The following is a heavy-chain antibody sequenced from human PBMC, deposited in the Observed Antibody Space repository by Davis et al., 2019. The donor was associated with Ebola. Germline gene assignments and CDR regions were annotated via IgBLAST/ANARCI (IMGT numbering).Heavy chain of an antibody. D-gene: IGHD3-10*01. Sequence: PGGSLRLSCAASGFTFSNYAMSWVRQAPGKGLEWVSAITGGGGVTYYADSVKGRFTFSRDNSKNTLYLQMNSLRAEDTAIYYCAKDAASLWFAEFYFDYWGQGTLVTVSS. V-gene: IGHV3-23*01. CDR1: GFTFSNYA. J-gene: IGHJ4*02. CDR2: ITGGGGVT. CDR3: AKDAASLWFAEFYFDY.